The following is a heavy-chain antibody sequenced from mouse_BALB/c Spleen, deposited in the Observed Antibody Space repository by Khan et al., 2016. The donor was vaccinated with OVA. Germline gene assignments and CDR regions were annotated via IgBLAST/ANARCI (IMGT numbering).Heavy chain of an antibody. J-gene: IGHJ3*01. CDR1: GYTFTSYT. V-gene: IGHV1-4*01. Sequence: QVQLQQSGAELARPGASVKMSCKASGYTFTSYTIHWIKKRPGQGLEWIGYINPSNGYTNYNQKFKDKATLTTDKSSTTAYLQLSSLKSDDSAVYNRVRDGAYHRTDGWLAYWGQGTRVTVSA. D-gene: IGHD2-14*01. CDR2: INPSNGYT. CDR3: VRDGAYHRTDGWLAY.